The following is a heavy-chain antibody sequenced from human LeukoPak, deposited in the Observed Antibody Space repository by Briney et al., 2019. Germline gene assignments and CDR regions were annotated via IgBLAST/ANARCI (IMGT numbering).Heavy chain of an antibody. CDR1: GFTFSDYY. Sequence: GGSLRLSCAASGFTFSDYYMGWIRQAPGKGLEWLSYISGSGTIIYYADSVKGRFTISRDNAKNSLYLQMNSLRAEDTALYYCAKSAENDDFDIWGQGTMVTVSS. D-gene: IGHD3-3*01. V-gene: IGHV3-11*01. CDR3: AKSAENDDFDI. CDR2: ISGSGTII. J-gene: IGHJ3*02.